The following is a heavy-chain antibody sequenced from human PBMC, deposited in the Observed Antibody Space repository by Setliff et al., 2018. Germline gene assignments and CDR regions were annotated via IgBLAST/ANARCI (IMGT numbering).Heavy chain of an antibody. Sequence: PSETLSLTCTVSGGSISRSSYLWGWIRQPPGKGLEWIGNMKSTGNTYYNPSLQSRVTMSVDTSKNQFSLELTTVTATDTAVYYCARRGVAVAGANGAFDVWGKGSMVTVSS. CDR3: ARRGVAVAGANGAFDV. CDR1: GGSISRSSYL. J-gene: IGHJ3*01. D-gene: IGHD6-19*01. CDR2: MKSTGNT. V-gene: IGHV4-39*01.